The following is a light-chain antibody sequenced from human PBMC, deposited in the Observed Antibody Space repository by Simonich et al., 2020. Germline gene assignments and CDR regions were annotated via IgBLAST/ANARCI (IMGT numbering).Light chain of an antibody. Sequence: QSALTQPASVSGSPGQSITISCTGTSSDVGGYNYVSWYQQHTGKAPKLMIYDVRSRPSGVSNRFSGSKSGNTASLTISGLQAEDEADYYCSSYTSSSTFWVFGGGTKLTVL. CDR3: SSYTSSSTFWV. J-gene: IGLJ3*02. CDR1: SSDVGGYNY. V-gene: IGLV2-14*03. CDR2: DVR.